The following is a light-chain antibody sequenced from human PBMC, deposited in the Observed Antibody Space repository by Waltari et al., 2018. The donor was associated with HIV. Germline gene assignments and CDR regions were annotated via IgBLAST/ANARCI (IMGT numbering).Light chain of an antibody. Sequence: QSGLRQPPSTSRPPGQRVVIPCSGSNSHVGKNYLPWFQQPPGAAPRLLIYRNDRRPSGVPDRFTAAKSGSAASLVISGLRSDDEAEYFCASWDDALSSWLFGGGTKLTVL. V-gene: IGLV1-47*01. CDR1: NSHVGKNY. J-gene: IGLJ6*01. CDR3: ASWDDALSSWL. CDR2: RND.